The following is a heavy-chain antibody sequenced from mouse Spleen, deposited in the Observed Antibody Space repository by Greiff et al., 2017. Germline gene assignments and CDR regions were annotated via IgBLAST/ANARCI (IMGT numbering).Heavy chain of an antibody. CDR2: IDPSDSET. CDR1: GYTFTSYW. V-gene: IGHV1-52*01. D-gene: IGHD1-1*01. CDR3: AIYYYDGSYFAY. J-gene: IGHJ3*01. Sequence: VQLQQSGAELVRPGSSVKLSCKASGYTFTSYWMHWVKQRPIQGLEWIGNIDPSDSETHYNQKFKDKATLTVDKSSSTAYMQLSSLTSEDSAVYYCAIYYYDGSYFAYWGQGTLVTVSA.